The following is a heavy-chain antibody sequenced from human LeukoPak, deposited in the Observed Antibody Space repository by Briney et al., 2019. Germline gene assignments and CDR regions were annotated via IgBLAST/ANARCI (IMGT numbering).Heavy chain of an antibody. Sequence: SETLSLTCAVYGGSFSGYYWSWIRQPPGKGLEWIGEINHSGSTNYNPSPKSRVTISSDTTKNKFSLKLSSMTAADTAVYYCAGRAIVVAIWGISRGGYYYGMDVWGQGTTVTVSS. CDR2: INHSGST. D-gene: IGHD3-22*01. CDR3: AGRAIVVAIWGISRGGYYYGMDV. J-gene: IGHJ6*02. CDR1: GGSFSGYY. V-gene: IGHV4-34*01.